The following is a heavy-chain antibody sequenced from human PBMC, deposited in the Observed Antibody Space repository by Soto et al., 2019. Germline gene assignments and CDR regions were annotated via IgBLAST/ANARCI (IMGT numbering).Heavy chain of an antibody. Sequence: QVQLVQSGDEVKKPGASVKVSCKASGYTFNSYGITWVRQVPGQGLEWMGWISRYNGDTKYAQKLQGRVTMTTGTSTNTAYMELRSLRSDDTAVYYCASPRSTVDFYYYMDVWGKGTTVTVSS. CDR1: GYTFNSYG. CDR2: ISRYNGDT. CDR3: ASPRSTVDFYYYMDV. J-gene: IGHJ6*03. V-gene: IGHV1-18*01. D-gene: IGHD4-17*01.